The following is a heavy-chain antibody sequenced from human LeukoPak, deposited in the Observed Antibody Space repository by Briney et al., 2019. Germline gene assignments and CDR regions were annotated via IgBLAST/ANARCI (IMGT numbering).Heavy chain of an antibody. CDR2: IWYDGSNK. V-gene: IGHV3-33*01. D-gene: IGHD3-22*01. CDR3: AREFDYYDSSGYYRPYGMDV. J-gene: IGHJ6*02. Sequence: GGSLRISCAASGFTFSSYGMHWVRQAPGKGLEWVAVIWYDGSNKYYADSVKGRFTISRDNSKNTLYLQMNSLRAEDTAVYYCAREFDYYDSSGYYRPYGMDVWGQGTTVTVSS. CDR1: GFTFSSYG.